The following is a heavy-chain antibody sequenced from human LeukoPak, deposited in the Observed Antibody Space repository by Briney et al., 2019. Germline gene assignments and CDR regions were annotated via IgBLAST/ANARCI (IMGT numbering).Heavy chain of an antibody. D-gene: IGHD3-10*01. J-gene: IGHJ5*02. Sequence: GGSLRLSCAASGFTFSSYGMHWVRQAPGKGLEWVAFIRYDGTNKYYADSVKGRFTISRDNSKNTLYLQMNSLRAEDTAVYYCAKAKDMVRGVTPWFDPWGQGTLVTVSS. V-gene: IGHV3-30*02. CDR2: IRYDGTNK. CDR1: GFTFSSYG. CDR3: AKAKDMVRGVTPWFDP.